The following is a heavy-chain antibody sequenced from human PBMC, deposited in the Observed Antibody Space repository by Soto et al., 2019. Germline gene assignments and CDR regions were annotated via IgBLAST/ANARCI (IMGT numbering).Heavy chain of an antibody. J-gene: IGHJ6*02. V-gene: IGHV3-48*01. D-gene: IGHD3-9*01. CDR3: ARDGLPYDILTGYYVYYYYYGMDV. CDR2: ISSSSFTI. Sequence: GGSLRLSCAASGFRFSDYSMNWVRQAPGRGLEWVSYISSSSFTIHYADSVEGRFAISRDNAKNSLYLQMNSLRVEDTAVYYCARDGLPYDILTGYYVYYYYYGMDVWGQGTTVTVSS. CDR1: GFRFSDYS.